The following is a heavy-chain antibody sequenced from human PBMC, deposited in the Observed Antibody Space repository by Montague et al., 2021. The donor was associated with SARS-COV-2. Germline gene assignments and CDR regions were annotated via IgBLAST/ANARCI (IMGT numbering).Heavy chain of an antibody. CDR3: ARDFVAAVPDRFDS. CDR1: GGFISSGNW. V-gene: IGHV4/OR15-8*02. CDR2: IFHSGAA. Sequence: SETLSLTCAVSGGFISSGNWWCWVRQPPGKGLEWIGEIFHSGAASYNHSLKSRLTISMDKSKNEFSLKLNSVTAADTAMYYCARDFVAAVPDRFDSWGQGVLVTVSS. D-gene: IGHD6-13*01. J-gene: IGHJ4*02.